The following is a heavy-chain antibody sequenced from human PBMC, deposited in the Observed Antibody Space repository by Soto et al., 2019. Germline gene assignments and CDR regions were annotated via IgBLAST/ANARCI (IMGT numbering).Heavy chain of an antibody. J-gene: IGHJ4*02. CDR2: IYYSGST. CDR1: GGSISSYY. D-gene: IGHD3-22*01. V-gene: IGHV4-59*08. CDR3: ARLVYYDRSGYSVYYFDY. Sequence: SETLSLTCTVTGGSISSYYWSWIRQPPGKGLEWIGNIYYSGSTNYKSTLKSRVTISVDTSKNQFSLKLSSVTAADTAVYYCARLVYYDRSGYSVYYFDYWGQGTLVTVS.